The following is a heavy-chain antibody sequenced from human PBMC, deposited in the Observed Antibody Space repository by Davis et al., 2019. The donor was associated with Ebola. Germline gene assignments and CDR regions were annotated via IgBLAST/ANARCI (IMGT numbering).Heavy chain of an antibody. CDR1: GFTFSSYT. V-gene: IGHV3-21*01. Sequence: PGGSLRLSCAASGFTFSSYTMTWVRQAPGKGLEWISSISYSGGHIYYADSMEGRFTIPRDNSKNTLYLQMNSLRAEDTAVYYCARDQGYDFWSGYYHYYYYGMDVWGQGTTVTVSS. D-gene: IGHD3-3*01. J-gene: IGHJ6*02. CDR2: ISYSGGHI. CDR3: ARDQGYDFWSGYYHYYYYGMDV.